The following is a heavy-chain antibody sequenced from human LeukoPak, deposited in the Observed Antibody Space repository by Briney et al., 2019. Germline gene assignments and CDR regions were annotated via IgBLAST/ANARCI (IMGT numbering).Heavy chain of an antibody. V-gene: IGHV1-58*01. Sequence: SVKVSCKASGFTFTSSAVQWVRQARGQRLEWIGWIVVGSGNTNYAQKFQERVTITRGMSTSTAYMELSSLRSEDTAVYYCAKGGDTSMGIDYWGQGTLVTVSS. CDR2: IVVGSGNT. CDR1: GFTFTSSA. J-gene: IGHJ4*02. D-gene: IGHD5-18*01. CDR3: AKGGDTSMGIDY.